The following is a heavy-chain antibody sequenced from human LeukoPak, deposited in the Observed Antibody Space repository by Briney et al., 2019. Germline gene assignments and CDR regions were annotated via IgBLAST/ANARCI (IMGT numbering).Heavy chain of an antibody. CDR2: IYPGDSDT. CDR3: ARLGVVPAAIRGGWFDP. D-gene: IGHD2-2*01. J-gene: IGHJ5*02. V-gene: IGHV5-51*01. CDR1: GYSFTSYW. Sequence: GASLQISCKGSGYSFTSYWIGWVRPLPGKGLEWMGIIYPGDSDTRYSPSFQGQVTISADKSISTAYLQWSSLKASDTAMYYCARLGVVPAAIRGGWFDPWGQGALVTVSS.